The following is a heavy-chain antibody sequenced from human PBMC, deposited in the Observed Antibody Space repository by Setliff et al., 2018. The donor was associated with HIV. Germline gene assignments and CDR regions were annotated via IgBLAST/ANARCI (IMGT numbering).Heavy chain of an antibody. CDR3: ARGGVYYYDSSGWSMDY. CDR2: IIPIFGTP. V-gene: IGHV1-69*13. CDR1: GGIFSRFA. D-gene: IGHD3-22*01. J-gene: IGHJ4*02. Sequence: SVKVSCKASGGIFSRFAFSWVRQAPGQGLEWMGGIIPIFGTPNYAQKFQGRVTITADESTSTAYMELSSLRSEDTAVYYCARGGVYYYDSSGWSMDYWGQGTLVTVSS.